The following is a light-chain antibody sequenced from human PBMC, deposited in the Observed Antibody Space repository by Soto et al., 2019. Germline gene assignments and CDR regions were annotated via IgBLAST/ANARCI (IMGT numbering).Light chain of an antibody. V-gene: IGKV3-20*01. Sequence: DIVFTQSPGTLYLSPGERATLSFVASQSVSSGYLAWYQQRPGQAPRLLIYGASTRATGIPDRFSGSGSGTDFALTISRLEPEDFAVYYCQQYGSSPRTFGQGTKVDIK. J-gene: IGKJ1*01. CDR2: GAS. CDR1: QSVSSGY. CDR3: QQYGSSPRT.